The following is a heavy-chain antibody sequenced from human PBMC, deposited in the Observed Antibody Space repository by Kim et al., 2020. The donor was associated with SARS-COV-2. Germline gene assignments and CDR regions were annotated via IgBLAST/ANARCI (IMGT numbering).Heavy chain of an antibody. Sequence: GGSLRLSCAASGFTFSSYGMHWVRQAPGKGLEWVAVVWNNGNTKDHADSVKGRFTVSRDNSKSTLYLQMDSLRAEDTAVYYCARGLQAIQYTMDVWGQGTTVSVSS. V-gene: IGHV3-33*01. J-gene: IGHJ6*02. D-gene: IGHD5-18*01. CDR1: GFTFSSYG. CDR2: VWNNGNTK. CDR3: ARGLQAIQYTMDV.